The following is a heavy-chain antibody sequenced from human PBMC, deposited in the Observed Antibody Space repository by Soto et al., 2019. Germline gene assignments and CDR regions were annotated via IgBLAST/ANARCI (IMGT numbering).Heavy chain of an antibody. CDR1: GYSFASYW. Sequence: EVQLVQSGAEVKKPGESLKISCQASGYSFASYWIGWVRQVPGEGLEWMGIIYPGDSDTRYSPSFQGQVTISADRSISTAFLQWSSLEASDTAMYFCARQGFFYGSGSFRVDYWGQGTPVTVSS. CDR2: IYPGDSDT. J-gene: IGHJ4*02. V-gene: IGHV5-51*01. D-gene: IGHD3-10*01. CDR3: ARQGFFYGSGSFRVDY.